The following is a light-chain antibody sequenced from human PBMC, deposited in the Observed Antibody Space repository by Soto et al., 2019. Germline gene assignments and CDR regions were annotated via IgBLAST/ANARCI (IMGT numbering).Light chain of an antibody. J-gene: IGLJ1*01. CDR1: SSDVGAYKY. CDR3: SSYASGNSYV. CDR2: EVN. V-gene: IGLV2-8*01. Sequence: QSALTQPPSASGSPGQSVTISCTGTSSDVGAYKYVSWYQQHPGKAPKLMIYEVNKRPSGVPDRFSGSQSGNTASLTVSGLQAEYEADYYCSSYASGNSYVFGTGTKLTVL.